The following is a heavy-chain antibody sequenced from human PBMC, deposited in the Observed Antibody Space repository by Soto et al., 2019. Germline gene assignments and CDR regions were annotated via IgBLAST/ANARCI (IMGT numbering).Heavy chain of an antibody. J-gene: IGHJ6*02. CDR1: GGSISSYY. Sequence: SETLSLTCTVSGGSISSYYWSWIRQPPGKGLEWIGYIYYSGSTNYNPSLKSRVTISVDTSKNQFSLKLSSVTAADTAVYYCARGMGQYYYYYGMDVWGRETQVTAS. CDR3: ARGMGQYYYYYGMDV. CDR2: IYYSGST. V-gene: IGHV4-59*01. D-gene: IGHD2-8*01.